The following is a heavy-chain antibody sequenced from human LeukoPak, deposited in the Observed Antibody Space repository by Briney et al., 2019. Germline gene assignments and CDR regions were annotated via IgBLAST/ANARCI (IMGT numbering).Heavy chain of an antibody. J-gene: IGHJ3*02. D-gene: IGHD7-27*01. CDR1: GGSISSSSYY. CDR2: IYYSGST. CDR3: ARFSLGTDAFDI. Sequence: SETLSLTCTVSGGSISSSSYYWGWIRQPPGKGLEWIGSIYYSGSTYYNPSLKSRVTISVDTSKNQFSLKLSSVTAADTAVYYCARFSLGTDAFDIWGQGTMVTVSS. V-gene: IGHV4-39*01.